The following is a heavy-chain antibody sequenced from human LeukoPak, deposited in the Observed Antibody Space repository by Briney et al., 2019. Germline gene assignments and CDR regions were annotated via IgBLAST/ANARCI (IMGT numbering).Heavy chain of an antibody. Sequence: GGSLRLSCTASGFTFSTYGMHWVRQAPGKGLEWVAIVSYDGGSEYYVDSVKGRFTISRDNAKNSLYLQMNSLRAEDTAIYYCARGRVSLDYWGRGNLVTVSS. V-gene: IGHV3-30*03. CDR1: GFTFSTYG. CDR3: ARGRVSLDY. J-gene: IGHJ4*02. CDR2: VSYDGGSE.